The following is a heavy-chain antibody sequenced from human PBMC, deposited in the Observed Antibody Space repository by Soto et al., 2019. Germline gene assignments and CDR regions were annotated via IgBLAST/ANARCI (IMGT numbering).Heavy chain of an antibody. J-gene: IGHJ4*02. Sequence: QVQLQESGPGLVKPSGTLSLTCEVSGDSISSSVWWSWVRQPPGKGLEWIGVFYHTGSMNYNPSLKSRVTISVDKAENNLSLMMTSMTGADTAVYYCARAGNTGFDYWGQGTLVTVSS. CDR2: FYHTGSM. CDR1: GDSISSSVW. CDR3: ARAGNTGFDY. V-gene: IGHV4-4*02. D-gene: IGHD2-2*02.